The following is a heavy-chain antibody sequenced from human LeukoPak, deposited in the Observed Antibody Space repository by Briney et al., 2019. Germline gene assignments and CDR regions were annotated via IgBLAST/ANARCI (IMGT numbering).Heavy chain of an antibody. CDR1: VGSISSYY. J-gene: IGHJ6*02. V-gene: IGHV4-59*08. CDR2: IYYSGST. Sequence: SETLSLTCTVSVGSISSYYWSWIRQPPGKGLEWIGYIYYSGSTNYNPSLKSRVTISVDTSKNQLSLKLSSVTAADTAVYYCARHLGTSAYSYGMDVWGQGTTVTVSS. CDR3: ARHLGTSAYSYGMDV.